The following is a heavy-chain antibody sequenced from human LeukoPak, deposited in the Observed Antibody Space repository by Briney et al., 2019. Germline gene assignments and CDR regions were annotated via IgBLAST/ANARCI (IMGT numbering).Heavy chain of an antibody. CDR1: GYTFTGYY. CDR3: ARGGVNGYNPFDY. V-gene: IGHV1-2*06. D-gene: IGHD5-24*01. J-gene: IGHJ4*02. Sequence: ASVKVSCKASGYTFTGYYMHWVRQAPGQGLEWMGRINPNSGGTNYAQKFQGRVTMTRDTSISTTYMELSSLRSDDTAVYYCARGGVNGYNPFDYWGQGTLVTVSS. CDR2: INPNSGGT.